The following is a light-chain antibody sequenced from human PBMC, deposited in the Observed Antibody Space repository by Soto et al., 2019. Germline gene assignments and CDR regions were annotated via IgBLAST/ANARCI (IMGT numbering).Light chain of an antibody. J-gene: IGKJ1*01. CDR1: QSFLYDANKKNY. CDR3: QQYDSPTPT. V-gene: IGKV4-1*01. Sequence: EIVMTQSPDSLALSLGETATINCKSSQSFLYDANKKNYLAWYHQKPGQPPKXLIYWASTREYGAPERLSGSGPGTDLTITISSMQDEDVETYYCQQYDSPTPTFGQGTQVDIK. CDR2: WAS.